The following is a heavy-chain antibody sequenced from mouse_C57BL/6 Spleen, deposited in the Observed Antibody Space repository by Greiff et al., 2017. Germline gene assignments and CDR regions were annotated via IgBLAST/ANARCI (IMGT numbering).Heavy chain of an antibody. CDR2: ISSGSSTI. CDR1: GFTFSDYG. CDR3: ARRYSNLYYYAMDY. Sequence: DVQLVESGGGLVKPGGSLKLSCAASGFTFSDYGMHWVRQAPEKGLEWVAYISSGSSTIYYADTVKGRFTISRDNAKNTLFLQMTSLRSEDTAMYYCARRYSNLYYYAMDYWGQGTSVTVSS. J-gene: IGHJ4*01. D-gene: IGHD2-5*01. V-gene: IGHV5-17*01.